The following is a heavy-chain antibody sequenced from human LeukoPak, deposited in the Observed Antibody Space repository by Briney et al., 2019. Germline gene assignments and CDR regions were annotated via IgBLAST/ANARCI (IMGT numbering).Heavy chain of an antibody. J-gene: IGHJ4*02. CDR2: MNPNSGNT. Sequence: ASVKVSSKASGYTFTSYDINWVRQATGQGLEWMGWMNPNSGNTGYAQKFQGRVTMTRNTSISTAYMELSSLRSEDTAVYYCARVRLDSGSYYLFYWGQGTLVTVSS. D-gene: IGHD1-26*01. CDR3: ARVRLDSGSYYLFY. CDR1: GYTFTSYD. V-gene: IGHV1-8*01.